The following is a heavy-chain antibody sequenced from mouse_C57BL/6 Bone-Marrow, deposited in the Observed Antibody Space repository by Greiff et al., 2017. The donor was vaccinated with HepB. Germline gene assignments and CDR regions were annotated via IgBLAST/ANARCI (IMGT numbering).Heavy chain of an antibody. Sequence: EVKLQESGGGLVKPGGSLKLSCAASGFTFSDYGMHWVRQAPEKGLEWVAYISSGSSTIYYADTVKGRFTISRDNAKNTLFLQMTRLRSEDTAMYYCAREGHYYGSSYVWYFDVWGTGTTVTVSS. J-gene: IGHJ1*03. D-gene: IGHD1-1*01. CDR3: AREGHYYGSSYVWYFDV. CDR1: GFTFSDYG. CDR2: ISSGSSTI. V-gene: IGHV5-17*01.